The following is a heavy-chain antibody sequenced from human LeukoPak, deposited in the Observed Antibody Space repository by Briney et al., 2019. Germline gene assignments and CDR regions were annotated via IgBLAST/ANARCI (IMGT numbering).Heavy chain of an antibody. CDR2: IYYSGTT. CDR1: GGTISSSSYY. J-gene: IGHJ4*02. D-gene: IGHD3-3*01. Sequence: PSETLSLTCTVSGGTISSSSYYWGWIRQPPGKGLEWIGSIYYSGTTYYNPSLKSRVTISGDTSKSQFSLRLASVTAADTAVYYCARHVRFLEWLSSYYFDYWGQGTLVTVSS. CDR3: ARHVRFLEWLSSYYFDY. V-gene: IGHV4-39*01.